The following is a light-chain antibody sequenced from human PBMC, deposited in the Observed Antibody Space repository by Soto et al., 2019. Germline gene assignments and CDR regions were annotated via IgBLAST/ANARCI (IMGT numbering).Light chain of an antibody. Sequence: DIEMTQSPLSLSANVGDRVTITCRASQTVNSYLNWYQQQPGKSPKLLISAASTLQRGVPSTFSASGSGTDFDLTINSLRVEDFGTYYCQQSFVSPYTFGQGTKLEI. CDR3: QQSFVSPYT. CDR1: QTVNSY. V-gene: IGKV1-39*01. J-gene: IGKJ2*01. CDR2: AAS.